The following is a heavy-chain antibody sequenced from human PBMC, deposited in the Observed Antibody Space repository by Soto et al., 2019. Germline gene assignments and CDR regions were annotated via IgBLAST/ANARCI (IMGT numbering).Heavy chain of an antibody. D-gene: IGHD2-2*01. CDR3: ARACSSTSCYDVFDS. CDR2: IYTSGST. V-gene: IGHV4-4*07. CDR1: GGSISSYY. Sequence: LSLTCTVSGGSISSYYWSWIRQPAGKGLQWIGRIYTSGSTNYNPSLKSRVTMSVDTSKNQFSLKLSSVTAADTAVYYCARACSSTSCYDVFDSWGQGTLVTVSS. J-gene: IGHJ4*02.